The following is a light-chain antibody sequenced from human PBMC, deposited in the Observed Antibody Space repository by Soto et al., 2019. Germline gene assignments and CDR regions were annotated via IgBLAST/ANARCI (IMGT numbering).Light chain of an antibody. CDR2: GAS. Sequence: EIGFTQSPGTLSLSPGERATLSCRASQSVSSSYLAWYQQKPGQAPRLLIYGASSRATGIPDRFSGSGSGTDFTLTISRLEPEDFAVYYCQQYGSSPGTFGQGTKVDIK. CDR1: QSVSSSY. V-gene: IGKV3-20*01. CDR3: QQYGSSPGT. J-gene: IGKJ1*01.